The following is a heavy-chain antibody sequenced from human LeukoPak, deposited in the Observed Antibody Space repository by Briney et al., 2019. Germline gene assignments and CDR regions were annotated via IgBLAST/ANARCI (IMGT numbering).Heavy chain of an antibody. CDR3: TRLGFIDYRGYRWFEP. CDR2: IRSETHGAKP. J-gene: IGHJ5*02. V-gene: IGHV3-49*03. Sequence: PGGSLRLSCLGSGFNFGDYAMAWFRQAPWKGLEWVAFIRSETHGAKPKSAASVKGRFTASRDDSQSRAYLHMTSLKSEETGLYFSTRLGFIDYRGYRWFEPWGQGTLAIVSS. D-gene: IGHD3-10*01. CDR1: GFNFGDYA.